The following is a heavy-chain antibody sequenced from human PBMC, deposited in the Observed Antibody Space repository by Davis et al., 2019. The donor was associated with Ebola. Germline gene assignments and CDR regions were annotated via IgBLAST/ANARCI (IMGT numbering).Heavy chain of an antibody. CDR2: IIPILGIA. J-gene: IGHJ4*02. D-gene: IGHD3-10*01. Sequence: AASVKVFCKASGGTFSSYAISWVRQAPGQGLEWMGRIIPILGIANYAQKFQGRVTITADKSTSTAYMELSSLRSEDTAVYYCARGWGEEDCWGQGTLVTVSS. CDR3: ARGWGEEDC. V-gene: IGHV1-69*04. CDR1: GGTFSSYA.